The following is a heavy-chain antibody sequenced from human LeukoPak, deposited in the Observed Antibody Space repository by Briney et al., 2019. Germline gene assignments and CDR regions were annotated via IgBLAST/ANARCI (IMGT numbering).Heavy chain of an antibody. J-gene: IGHJ4*02. V-gene: IGHV4-34*01. CDR2: IYYSGST. Sequence: SETLSLTRAVYGGSFSGYYWSWIRQPPGKGLEWIGHIYYSGSTDYNPSLKSRVTISVDTSKNQFSLKLSSVTAADTAVYYCARVAAKTVDYWGQGTLVTVSS. CDR3: ARVAAKTVDY. CDR1: GGSFSGYY. D-gene: IGHD2-15*01.